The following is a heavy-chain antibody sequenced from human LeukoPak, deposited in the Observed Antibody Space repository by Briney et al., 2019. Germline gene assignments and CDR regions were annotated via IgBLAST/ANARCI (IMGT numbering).Heavy chain of an antibody. J-gene: IGHJ4*02. Sequence: SETLSLTCTVSGGSISSYYWSWIRQPAGKGLEWIGRIHTSGSTNYNPSLKSRVTMSVDTSKNQFSLKLSSVTAADTAVYYCARAQWEVRGASGYYFDYWGQGTLVTVSS. CDR2: IHTSGST. D-gene: IGHD3-10*01. V-gene: IGHV4-4*07. CDR1: GGSISSYY. CDR3: ARAQWEVRGASGYYFDY.